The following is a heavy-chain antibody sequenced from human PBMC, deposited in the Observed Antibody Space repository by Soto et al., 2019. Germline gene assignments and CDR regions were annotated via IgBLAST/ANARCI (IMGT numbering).Heavy chain of an antibody. CDR1: GFTFSNAW. V-gene: IGHV3-15*01. J-gene: IGHJ3*02. CDR3: TIPLMADAFDI. Sequence: EVQLVESGGGLVNPGGSLRLSCAASGFTFSNAWMSWVRQAPGKGLEWVGRIKSKTDGGTTDYAAPVKGRFTISRDDSKNTLYLQMNSLKTEDTAVYYCTIPLMADAFDIWGQGTMVTVSS. CDR2: IKSKTDGGTT.